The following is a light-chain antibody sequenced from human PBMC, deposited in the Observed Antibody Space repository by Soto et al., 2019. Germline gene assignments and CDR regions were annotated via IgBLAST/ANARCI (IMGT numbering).Light chain of an antibody. J-gene: IGLJ1*01. CDR1: NSDVGGYNY. Sequence: QSALTQPASVSGSPGQSITISCTGTNSDVGGYNYVSWYQQHPGKAPELMIYEVSHRPSGVSNRFSGSKSDNTASLTISGLQAEEEADYYCSSYTSISSLYVLGTGKKATVX. CDR3: SSYTSISSLYV. V-gene: IGLV2-14*01. CDR2: EVS.